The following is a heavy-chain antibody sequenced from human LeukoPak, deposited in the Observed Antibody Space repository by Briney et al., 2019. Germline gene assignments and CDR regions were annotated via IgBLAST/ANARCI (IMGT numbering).Heavy chain of an antibody. CDR2: MNPNSGNT. CDR3: ARGRSPPRYCSSTSCYGEAFDI. D-gene: IGHD2-2*01. CDR1: GYTFTSYD. V-gene: IGHV1-8*03. J-gene: IGHJ3*02. Sequence: ASVKVSCKASGYTFTSYDINWVRQATGQGLEWMGWMNPNSGNTGCAQKFQGRVTITRNTSISTAYMELSSLRSEDTAVYYCARGRSPPRYCSSTSCYGEAFDIWGQGTMVTVSS.